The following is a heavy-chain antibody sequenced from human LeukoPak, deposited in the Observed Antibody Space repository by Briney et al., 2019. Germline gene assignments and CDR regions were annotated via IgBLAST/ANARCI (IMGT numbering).Heavy chain of an antibody. D-gene: IGHD3-22*01. Sequence: GGSLRLACAASGFTFSSYGMNWVRQDPGNGLEVLLYSRSGGSTIYYADAVKGRFTIYRDNAKSSLYLQMNTLRAEDTAVYYCARAGHVITMIVVLDAFDIWGQGTMVTVSS. V-gene: IGHV3-48*03. CDR2: SRSGGSTI. CDR3: ARAGHVITMIVVLDAFDI. CDR1: GFTFSSYG. J-gene: IGHJ3*02.